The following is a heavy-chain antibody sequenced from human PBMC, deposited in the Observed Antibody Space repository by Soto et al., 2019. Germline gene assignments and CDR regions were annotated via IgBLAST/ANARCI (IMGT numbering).Heavy chain of an antibody. D-gene: IGHD3-22*01. CDR1: GFTFSSYA. V-gene: IGHV3-23*01. J-gene: IGHJ4*01. Sequence: PGGSLRISCAASGFTFSSYAMSWVRQAPGKGLEWVSAISGSGGSTYYADSVKGRFTISRDNSKNTLYLQMNSLRAEDTAVYYCAKVIGSGYYLDYWGHGTLVTVSS. CDR3: AKVIGSGYYLDY. CDR2: ISGSGGST.